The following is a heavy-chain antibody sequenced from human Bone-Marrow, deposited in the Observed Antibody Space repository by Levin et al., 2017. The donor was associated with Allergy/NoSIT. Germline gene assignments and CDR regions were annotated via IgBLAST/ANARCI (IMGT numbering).Heavy chain of an antibody. CDR3: AKDRRNDGTGDAWDS. CDR1: GFTFSIYA. D-gene: IGHD1-1*01. Sequence: GGSLRLSCAASGFTFSIYAMSWVRRSPGQGLEWVATMTGSSGVTYYRDSVRGRFTISRDNSKKTLFLQMNSLRAEDTAEYYCAKDRRNDGTGDAWDSGGLGTVVIVSS. V-gene: IGHV3-23*01. J-gene: IGHJ3*02. CDR2: MTGSSGVT.